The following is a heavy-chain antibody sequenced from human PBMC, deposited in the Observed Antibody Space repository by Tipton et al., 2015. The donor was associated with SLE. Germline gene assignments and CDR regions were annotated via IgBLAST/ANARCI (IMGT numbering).Heavy chain of an antibody. CDR2: MSPNNGKT. V-gene: IGHV1-8*01. Sequence: QSGAEVKKPGASVKVSCKASGYTFMNYDINWVRQAPGHGLEWMGWMSPNNGKTGYAQKFQDRLIMTRDASISTAYMELRSLRSDDTAVYYCALSSVAATQAYWGQGTLVTVSS. J-gene: IGHJ4*02. CDR1: GYTFMNYD. D-gene: IGHD6-13*01. CDR3: ALSSVAATQAY.